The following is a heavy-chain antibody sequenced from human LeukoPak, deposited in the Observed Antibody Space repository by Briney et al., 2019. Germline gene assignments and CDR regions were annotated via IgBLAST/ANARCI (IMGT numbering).Heavy chain of an antibody. V-gene: IGHV3-30*03. CDR1: GFTFSSYS. Sequence: PGGSLRLSCAASGFTFSSYSMNWVRQAPGKGLEWVAVISYDGSNKYYADSVKGRFTISRDNSKNTLYLQMNSLRAEDTAVYYCARDPVVVGAHGSYFDYWGQGTLVTVSS. J-gene: IGHJ4*02. CDR3: ARDPVVVGAHGSYFDY. CDR2: ISYDGSNK. D-gene: IGHD1-26*01.